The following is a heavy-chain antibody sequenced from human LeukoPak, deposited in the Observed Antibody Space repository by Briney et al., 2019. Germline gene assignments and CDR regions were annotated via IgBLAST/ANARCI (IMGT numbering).Heavy chain of an antibody. V-gene: IGHV1-46*01. CDR1: GYTFTSYY. Sequence: GASVKVSCKASGYTFTSYYMHWVRQAPGQGLEWMGIINPSGGSTSYAQKFQGRVTMTRDTSTSTVYMELSSLRSEDTAVYYCARGLWFGHSLSYYFDYWGQGTLVTVSS. CDR3: ARGLWFGHSLSYYFDY. CDR2: INPSGGST. D-gene: IGHD3-10*01. J-gene: IGHJ4*02.